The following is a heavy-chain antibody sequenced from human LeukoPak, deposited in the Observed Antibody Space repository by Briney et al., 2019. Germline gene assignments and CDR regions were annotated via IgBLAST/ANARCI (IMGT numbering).Heavy chain of an antibody. CDR3: ARGEDSSGYSYY. CDR1: GYTFTSYD. J-gene: IGHJ4*02. V-gene: IGHV1-8*01. CDR2: MNPNSGNT. Sequence: ASVKVSCKASGYTFTSYDINWVRQATGQGLEWMGWMNPNSGNTGYAQKFQGRVTMTRNTSISTAYMELSSLRSEDTAVYYCARGEDSSGYSYYWGQGTLVTVSS. D-gene: IGHD3-22*01.